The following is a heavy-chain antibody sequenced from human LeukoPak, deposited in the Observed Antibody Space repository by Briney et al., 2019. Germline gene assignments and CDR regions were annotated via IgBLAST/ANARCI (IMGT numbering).Heavy chain of an antibody. CDR2: INPNSGGT. Sequence: ASVKVSCKASGYTFTGYYMHWVRQAPGQGLEGMGWINPNSGGTNYAQKFQRSVTITRDTSISTAYMELSRLRSDDTAVYYCARADTVDYYDSSGLQYYFDYWGQGTLVTVSS. D-gene: IGHD3-22*01. J-gene: IGHJ4*02. CDR3: ARADTVDYYDSSGLQYYFDY. CDR1: GYTFTGYY. V-gene: IGHV1-2*02.